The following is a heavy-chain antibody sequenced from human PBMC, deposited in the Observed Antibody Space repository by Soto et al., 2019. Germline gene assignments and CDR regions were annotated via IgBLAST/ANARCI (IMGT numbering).Heavy chain of an antibody. CDR1: GLTFSSYE. D-gene: IGHD3-22*01. Sequence: PGGSLRLSCAASGLTFSSYEMNWVRQAPGKGLEWVSYISSSGSTIYYADSVKGRFTISRDNAKNSLYLQMNSLRAEDTAVYYCARAAYYYDKFDYWGQGTLVTVSS. V-gene: IGHV3-48*03. CDR3: ARAAYYYDKFDY. CDR2: ISSSGSTI. J-gene: IGHJ4*02.